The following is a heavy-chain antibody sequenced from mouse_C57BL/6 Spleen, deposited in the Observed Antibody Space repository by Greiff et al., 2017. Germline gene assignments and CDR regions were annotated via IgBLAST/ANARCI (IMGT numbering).Heavy chain of an antibody. CDR1: GFTFSSYG. V-gene: IGHV5-6*01. Sequence: EVKLMESGGDLVKPGGSLKLSCEASGFTFSSYGMSWVRQTPDKRLEWVATISSGGSYTYYQDSVKGRFTISRDNAKITLYLQMSRLKSEDTAMYYCARLGTAMYYWGQGASVTVSS. CDR2: ISSGGSYT. J-gene: IGHJ4*01. CDR3: ARLGTAMYY. D-gene: IGHD4-1*01.